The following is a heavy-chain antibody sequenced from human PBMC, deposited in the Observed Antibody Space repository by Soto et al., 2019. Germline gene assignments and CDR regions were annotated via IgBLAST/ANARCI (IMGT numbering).Heavy chain of an antibody. Sequence: SLRLSFAASGFTFSSYAMHWVRQAPGKGLEWVAVISYDGSNKYYADSVKGRFTISRDNSKNTLYLQMNSLRAEDTAVYYCARVAYYYGMDVWGQGTTVTVSS. J-gene: IGHJ6*02. CDR2: ISYDGSNK. V-gene: IGHV3-30-3*01. CDR1: GFTFSSYA. CDR3: ARVAYYYGMDV.